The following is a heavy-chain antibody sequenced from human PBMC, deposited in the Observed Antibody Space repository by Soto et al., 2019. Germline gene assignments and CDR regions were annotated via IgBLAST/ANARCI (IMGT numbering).Heavy chain of an antibody. CDR1: GDSVSSNSAA. Sequence: SQTLSLTCAISGDSVSSNSAAWNWIRQSPSRGLEWLGRTYYRSKWYNDYAVSVKSRITIDPDTSKNQFSLQLNSVTPEDTAVYYCARALIYCSSTSCHSMDVWGQGTTVTVSS. J-gene: IGHJ6*02. D-gene: IGHD2-2*02. V-gene: IGHV6-1*01. CDR2: TYYRSKWYN. CDR3: ARALIYCSSTSCHSMDV.